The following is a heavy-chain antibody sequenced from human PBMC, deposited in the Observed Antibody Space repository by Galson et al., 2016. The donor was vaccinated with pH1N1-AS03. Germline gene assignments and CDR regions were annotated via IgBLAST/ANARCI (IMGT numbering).Heavy chain of an antibody. CDR2: IRSKAYGGTT. J-gene: IGHJ4*02. Sequence: SLRLSCAASGLTFGDYAMSWFRQAPGKGLEWVGFIRSKAYGGTTQYAASVKGRFTISRDDSKSTAYLQMNSLKTEETAVYYCTRVTVYYFDYWGQGTLVTVSS. CDR1: GLTFGDYA. CDR3: TRVTVYYFDY. D-gene: IGHD1-20*01. V-gene: IGHV3-49*03.